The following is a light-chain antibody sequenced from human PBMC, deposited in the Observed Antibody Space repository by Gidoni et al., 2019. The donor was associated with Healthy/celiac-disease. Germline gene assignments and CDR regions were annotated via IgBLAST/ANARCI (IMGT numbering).Light chain of an antibody. CDR2: AAS. Sequence: DIQRTHSPSSLSASVGDRVTITWRASQSISSYFNWYQQKPGKAPKLLIYAASSLQSGVPSRFSGSGSGTDFILTISSLQPEDFATYYCQQSYSTPHTFGQGTKLEIK. CDR3: QQSYSTPHT. V-gene: IGKV1-39*01. J-gene: IGKJ2*01. CDR1: QSISSY.